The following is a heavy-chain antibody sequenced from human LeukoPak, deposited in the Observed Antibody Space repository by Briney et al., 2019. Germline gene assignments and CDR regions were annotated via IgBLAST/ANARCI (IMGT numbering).Heavy chain of an antibody. Sequence: PGGSLRLSCAASGFTVSSNYMSWVRQAPGKGLEWVAFIRYDGSNKYYADSVKGRFTISRDNSKNTLYLQMNSLRAEDTAVYYCAKDVIVAFDYWGQGTLVTVSS. CDR3: AKDVIVAFDY. J-gene: IGHJ4*02. D-gene: IGHD2/OR15-2a*01. CDR2: IRYDGSNK. V-gene: IGHV3-30*02. CDR1: GFTVSSNY.